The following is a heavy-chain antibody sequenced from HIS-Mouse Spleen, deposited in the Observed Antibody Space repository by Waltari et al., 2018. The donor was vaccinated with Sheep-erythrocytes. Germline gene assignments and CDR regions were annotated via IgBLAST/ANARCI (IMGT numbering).Heavy chain of an antibody. V-gene: IGHV3-30*18. Sequence: QVQLVESGGGVVQPGRSLRLSCAASGFTFSSYGMHWVRQAPGKGLGWVAVIVYDGSNKYYADSVKGRFTISRDNSKNTLYLQMNSLRAEDTAVYYCAKPVGATTAFDYWGQGTLVTVSS. D-gene: IGHD1-26*01. J-gene: IGHJ4*02. CDR3: AKPVGATTAFDY. CDR2: IVYDGSNK. CDR1: GFTFSSYG.